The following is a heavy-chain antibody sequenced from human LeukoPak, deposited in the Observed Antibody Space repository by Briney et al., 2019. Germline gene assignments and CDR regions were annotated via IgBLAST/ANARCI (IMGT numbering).Heavy chain of an antibody. Sequence: QSGGSLRLSCAASGFTVSSNYMSWVRQAPGKGLERVSVIYSGGTTYYADSVKGRFTLSRDNSKNTLYLQMNSLRAEDTAVYYCARWGSGSYHFFDYWGQGTLVTVSS. D-gene: IGHD1-26*01. CDR1: GFTVSSNY. J-gene: IGHJ4*02. CDR2: IYSGGTT. CDR3: ARWGSGSYHFFDY. V-gene: IGHV3-53*01.